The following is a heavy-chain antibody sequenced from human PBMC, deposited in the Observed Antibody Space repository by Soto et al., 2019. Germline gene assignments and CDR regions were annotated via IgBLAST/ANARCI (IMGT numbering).Heavy chain of an antibody. D-gene: IGHD3-10*01. CDR2: ISGSGADT. V-gene: IGHV3-23*01. CDR1: GFTFSIYA. J-gene: IGHJ5*02. CDR3: VKNSGWFNT. Sequence: QTGGSLRLSCAASGFTFSIYAMSWVRQAPGKGLEWVSGISGSGADTHYADSVKGRFTISRDNSRNTVYLQMNSLRGDDTALYYCVKNSGWFNTWGQGALVTVSS.